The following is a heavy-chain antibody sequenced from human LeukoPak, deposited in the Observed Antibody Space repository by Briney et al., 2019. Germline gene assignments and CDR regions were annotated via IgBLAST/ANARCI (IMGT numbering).Heavy chain of an antibody. CDR1: GYTFTSYD. Sequence: ASVTVSCTASGYTFTSYDINWVRQAPGQGLEWMGWMNPNSGNTGYAQKFQGRVTMTRNTSISTAYMELSSLRSEDTAMYYCARAPEWGKSNYYYYMDVWGKGTTVTVSS. D-gene: IGHD1-26*01. J-gene: IGHJ6*03. CDR3: ARAPEWGKSNYYYYMDV. V-gene: IGHV1-8*01. CDR2: MNPNSGNT.